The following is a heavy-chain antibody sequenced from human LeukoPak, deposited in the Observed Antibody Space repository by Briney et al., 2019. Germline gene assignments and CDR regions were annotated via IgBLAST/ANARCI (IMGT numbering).Heavy chain of an antibody. CDR2: IYYSGST. CDR1: GGSISSSNYY. Sequence: SETLSLTCTVSGGSISSSNYYWGWIRQPPGKGLEWIGTIYYSGSTYYNPSLKSRVTISVDTSKNQFSLKLSSVTAADTAVYYCAREGDYSNYRIDYWGQGTLVTVSS. J-gene: IGHJ4*02. D-gene: IGHD4-11*01. CDR3: AREGDYSNYRIDY. V-gene: IGHV4-39*07.